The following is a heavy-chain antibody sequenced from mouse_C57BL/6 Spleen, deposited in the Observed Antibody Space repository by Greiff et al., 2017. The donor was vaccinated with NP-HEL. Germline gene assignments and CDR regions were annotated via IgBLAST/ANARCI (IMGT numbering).Heavy chain of an antibody. CDR2: IYPGDGDT. CDR1: GYAFSSSW. V-gene: IGHV1-82*01. D-gene: IGHD2-3*01. Sequence: QVQLQQSGPELVKPGASVKISCKASGYAFSSSWMNWVKQRPGKGLEWIGRIYPGDGDTNYNGKFKGKATLTADKSSSTAYTQLSSLTSEDSAVYFCARTSYDGYYGYWGQGTTLTVSS. CDR3: ARTSYDGYYGY. J-gene: IGHJ2*01.